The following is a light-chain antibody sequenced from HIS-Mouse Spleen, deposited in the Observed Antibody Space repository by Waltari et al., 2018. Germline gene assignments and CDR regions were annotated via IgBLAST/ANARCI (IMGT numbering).Light chain of an antibody. Sequence: SYELTQPPSVSVSPGQTARITCSGDALPKKYAYWYQQKPGQAPVLVVYDDSDRPSGIPGRFSGSNSGNTATLTISRVEAGDEADYYCQVWDSSSDPVFGTGTKVTVL. CDR2: DDS. V-gene: IGLV3-21*02. CDR3: QVWDSSSDPV. J-gene: IGLJ1*01. CDR1: ALPKKY.